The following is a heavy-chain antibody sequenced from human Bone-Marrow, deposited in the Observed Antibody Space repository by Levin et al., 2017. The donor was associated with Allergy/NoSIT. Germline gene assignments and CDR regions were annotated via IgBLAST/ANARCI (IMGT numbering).Heavy chain of an antibody. CDR3: ARVSYCSSTSCTYDAFDL. CDR2: IYYSGRT. D-gene: IGHD2-2*01. CDR1: GDSISSHY. J-gene: IGHJ3*01. Sequence: ASETLSLTCTVSGDSISSHYWSWIRQPPGKGLEWIGNIYYSGRTNYTPSLKSRVSIFGDTSKNQFSLKLNSVTAADTAVYYCARVSYCSSTSCTYDAFDLWGQGTMVTVSS. V-gene: IGHV4-59*11.